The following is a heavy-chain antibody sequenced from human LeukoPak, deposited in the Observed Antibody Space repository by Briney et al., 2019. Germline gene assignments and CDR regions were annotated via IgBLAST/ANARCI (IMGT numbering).Heavy chain of an antibody. J-gene: IGHJ2*01. CDR2: INHSGST. D-gene: IGHD6-19*01. CDR1: GGSFSGYY. Sequence: SETLSLTCAVYGGSFSGYYWSWIRQPPGKGLEWIGEINHSGSTNYNPSLKSRVTISVVTSKNQFSLKLSSVTAADTAVYYCARDVIAVAGSYWYFDLWGRGTLVTVSS. V-gene: IGHV4-34*01. CDR3: ARDVIAVAGSYWYFDL.